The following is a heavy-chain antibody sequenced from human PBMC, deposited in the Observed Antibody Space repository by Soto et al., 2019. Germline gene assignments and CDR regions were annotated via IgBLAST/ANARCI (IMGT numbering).Heavy chain of an antibody. CDR2: IRKKVNSYTT. J-gene: IGHJ4*02. V-gene: IGHV3-72*01. D-gene: IGHD2-21*02. CDR3: ARVATAYNYDY. Sequence: EVQLVESGGGLVQPGGSLRLSCAASGFTFSDHYMDWVRQAPGKGLEWVGRIRKKVNSYTTEYAASVKGRFTISRDDSKNPLYLQMNSLKTEDTAFYYCARVATAYNYDYWGQGTLVTVSS. CDR1: GFTFSDHY.